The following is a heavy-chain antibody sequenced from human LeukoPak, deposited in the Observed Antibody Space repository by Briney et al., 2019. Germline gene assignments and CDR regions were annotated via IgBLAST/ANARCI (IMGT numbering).Heavy chain of an antibody. CDR2: IYHSGST. J-gene: IGHJ4*02. CDR3: ATRNSSGWYFDY. D-gene: IGHD6-19*01. CDR1: GGSISSSNW. Sequence: LETLSLTCAVSGGSISSSNWWSWVRQPPGKGLEWIGEIYHSGSTNYNPSLKSRVTISVDKSKNQFSLKLSSVTAADTAVYYCATRNSSGWYFDYWGQGTLVTVSS. V-gene: IGHV4-4*02.